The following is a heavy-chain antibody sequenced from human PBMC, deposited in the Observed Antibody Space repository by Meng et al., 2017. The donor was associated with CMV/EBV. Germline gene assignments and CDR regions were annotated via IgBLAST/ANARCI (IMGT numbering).Heavy chain of an antibody. J-gene: IGHJ6*02. V-gene: IGHV4-59*01. CDR2: IYYSGST. D-gene: IGHD5-24*01. CDR1: GGSISSYY. CDR3: ARGVEMATINYYGMDV. Sequence: SETLSPTCTAPGGSISSYYWSWIRQPPGKGLEWFGYIYYSGSTNYTPSLKSRVTTSVDTSKNQFSLKLSSVTAADTAVYYCARGVEMATINYYGMDVWGQGTTVTVSS.